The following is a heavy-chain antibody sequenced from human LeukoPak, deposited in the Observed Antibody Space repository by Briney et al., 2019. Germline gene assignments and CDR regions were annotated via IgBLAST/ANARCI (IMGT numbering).Heavy chain of an antibody. CDR1: GYTFTGYY. D-gene: IGHD2-21*02. V-gene: IGHV1-2*02. CDR3: ARPFMYCGGDCYNAFDN. CDR2: NNPNSGGT. Sequence: ASVKVSCKASGYTFTGYYMHWVRQAPGQGLEWMGWNNPNSGGTNYAQKFQGRVTMTRDTSISTAYMELSRLRSDDTAVYDCARPFMYCGGDCYNAFDNWGQGTMVTVSS. J-gene: IGHJ3*02.